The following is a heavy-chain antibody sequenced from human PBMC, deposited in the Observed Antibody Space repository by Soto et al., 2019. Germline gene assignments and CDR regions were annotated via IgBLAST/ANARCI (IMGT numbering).Heavy chain of an antibody. V-gene: IGHV4-59*11. Sequence: SETLSLTCTVSGGSIGGHDWSWIPQPPGKGLEWIGYIFYTGSPKYNSSLKSRVTISVDTSTNQFSLKLASVTAADTAVYYCARALGGSSGWIDTWGQGTLVTVSS. CDR1: GGSIGGHD. J-gene: IGHJ5*02. CDR3: ARALGGSSGWIDT. CDR2: IFYTGSP. D-gene: IGHD6-19*01.